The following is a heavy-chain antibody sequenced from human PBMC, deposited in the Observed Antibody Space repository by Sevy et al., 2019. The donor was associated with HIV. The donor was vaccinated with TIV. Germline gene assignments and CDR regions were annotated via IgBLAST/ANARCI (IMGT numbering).Heavy chain of an antibody. CDR2: IYPDDSDT. CDR3: ARQASGKDWLSYDAFDI. Sequence: GESLKISCKGSGYSFTSYWIGWVRQMPGKGLEWMGIIYPDDSDTRYSPSFQGQVTISADKSISTAYLQWSSLKASDTAMYYCARQASGKDWLSYDAFDIWGQGTMVTVSS. D-gene: IGHD3-9*01. V-gene: IGHV5-51*01. CDR1: GYSFTSYW. J-gene: IGHJ3*02.